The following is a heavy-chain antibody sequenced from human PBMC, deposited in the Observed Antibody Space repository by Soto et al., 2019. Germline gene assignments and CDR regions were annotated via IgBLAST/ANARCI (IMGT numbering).Heavy chain of an antibody. CDR1: GFMFTTYG. J-gene: IGHJ4*02. Sequence: QVHLVQSGGEVKKPGASVEVSCKTSGFMFTTYGFTWVRQAPGQGLEWMAWISAYNGDIKYAQQFQGRVTMTTDTSTNSVSMELRNLRSDDTAIYYCARTGGGMAARPLDYWGQGTLVTVSS. V-gene: IGHV1-18*01. D-gene: IGHD6-6*01. CDR2: ISAYNGDI. CDR3: ARTGGGMAARPLDY.